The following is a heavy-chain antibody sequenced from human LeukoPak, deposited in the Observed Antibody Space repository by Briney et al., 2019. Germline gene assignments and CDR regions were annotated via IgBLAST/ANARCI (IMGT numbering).Heavy chain of an antibody. Sequence: SGTLSLTCTVSGGSISSGGYYWSWIRQHPGKGLEWIGYIYYSGSTYYNPSLKSRVTISVDTSKNQFSLKLSSVTAADTAVYYCARELRGSEQSGMDVWGQGTTVTVSS. D-gene: IGHD3-10*01. CDR3: ARELRGSEQSGMDV. J-gene: IGHJ6*02. CDR1: GGSISSGGYY. V-gene: IGHV4-31*03. CDR2: IYYSGST.